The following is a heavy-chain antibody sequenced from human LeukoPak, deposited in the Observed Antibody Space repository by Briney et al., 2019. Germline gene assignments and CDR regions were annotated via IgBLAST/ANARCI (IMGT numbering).Heavy chain of an antibody. CDR1: GYTFTSYD. V-gene: IGHV1-8*01. J-gene: IGHJ5*02. CDR2: MNPNSGNT. CDR3: AREGGVEVVITNWFDP. D-gene: IGHD3-22*01. Sequence: GASVKVSCKASGYTFTSYDINLVRQATGQGLEWMGWMNPNSGNTGYAQKFQGRVTMTRNTSISTAYMGLSSLRSEDTAVYYCAREGGVEVVITNWFDPWGQGTLVTVSS.